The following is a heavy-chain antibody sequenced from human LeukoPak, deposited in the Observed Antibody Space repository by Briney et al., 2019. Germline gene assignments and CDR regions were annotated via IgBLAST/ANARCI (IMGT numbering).Heavy chain of an antibody. D-gene: IGHD6-19*01. Sequence: ASVKVSCKAPGYTFTGYYMHWVRQAPGQGLEWMGWINPNSGGTNYAQKFQGRVTMTRDTSISTAYMELSRLRSDDTAVYYCAMYSSGRYYFDYWGQGTLVTVSS. J-gene: IGHJ4*02. CDR1: GYTFTGYY. CDR2: INPNSGGT. CDR3: AMYSSGRYYFDY. V-gene: IGHV1-2*02.